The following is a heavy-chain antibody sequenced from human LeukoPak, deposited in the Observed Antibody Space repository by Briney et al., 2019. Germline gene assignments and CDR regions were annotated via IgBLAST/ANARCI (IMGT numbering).Heavy chain of an antibody. CDR3: AKDTENRPYCGGDCYGY. V-gene: IGHV3-23*01. Sequence: QSGGSLRLSCAASGFTFSSYAMSWVRQAPGKGLEWVSAISGSGGSTYYADSVKGRFTISRDNSKNTLYLQMNSLRAEDTAVYYCAKDTENRPYCGGDCYGYWGQGTLVTVSS. J-gene: IGHJ4*02. CDR1: GFTFSSYA. CDR2: ISGSGGST. D-gene: IGHD2-21*01.